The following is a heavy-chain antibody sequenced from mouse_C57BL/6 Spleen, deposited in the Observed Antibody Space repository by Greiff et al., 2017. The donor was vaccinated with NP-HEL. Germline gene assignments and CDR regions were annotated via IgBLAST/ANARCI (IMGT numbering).Heavy chain of an antibody. D-gene: IGHD3-2*02. CDR1: GYTFTSYW. V-gene: IGHV1-69*01. CDR2: IDPSDSYT. Sequence: QVQLQQPGAELVMPGASVKLSCKASGYTFTSYWMHWVKQRPGQGLEWIGEIDPSDSYTNYNQKFKGKSTLTVDKSSSTAYMQLSSLTSEDSAVYYCARTAQARYFDVWGTGTTVTVSS. CDR3: ARTAQARYFDV. J-gene: IGHJ1*03.